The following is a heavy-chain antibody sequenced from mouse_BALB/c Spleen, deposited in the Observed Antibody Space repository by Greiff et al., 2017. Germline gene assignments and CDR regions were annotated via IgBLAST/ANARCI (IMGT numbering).Heavy chain of an antibody. V-gene: IGHV3-2*02. D-gene: IGHD3-3*01. CDR3: ASRDWSYAMDY. CDR2: ISYSGST. CDR1: GYSITSDYA. Sequence: ESGPGLVKPSQSLSLTCTVTGYSITSDYAWNWIRQFPGNKLEWMGYISYSGSTSYNPSLKSRISITRDTSKNQFFLQLNSVTTEDTATYYCASRDWSYAMDYWGEGTSVTVSS. J-gene: IGHJ4*01.